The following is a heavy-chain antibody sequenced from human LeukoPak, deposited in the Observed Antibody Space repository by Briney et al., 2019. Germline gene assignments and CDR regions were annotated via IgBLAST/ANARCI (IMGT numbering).Heavy chain of an antibody. CDR1: GGSISSYY. Sequence: SETLSLTCTVSGGSISSYYWSWIRQPAGKGLEWIGRIYSTGTTDYNPSLKSRVTISVDTSKNQFSLKLSSVTAADTAVYYCARGSSQLWYLDYGFGYWGQGTLVTVSS. J-gene: IGHJ4*02. CDR3: ARGSSQLWYLDYGFGY. V-gene: IGHV4-4*07. CDR2: IYSTGTT. D-gene: IGHD5-18*01.